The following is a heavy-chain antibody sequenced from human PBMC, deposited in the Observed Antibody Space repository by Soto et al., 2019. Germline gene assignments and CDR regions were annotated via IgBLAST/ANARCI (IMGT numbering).Heavy chain of an antibody. CDR3: ARGTDYFDSSGYYYGMDV. CDR1: GGTFSSYI. V-gene: IGHV1-69*02. J-gene: IGHJ6*02. D-gene: IGHD3-22*01. Sequence: QVQLVQSGAEVKKPGSSVKVSCKASGGTFSSYIISWVRQAPGQGLEWMGRIIPILGIANYAQKFQGRVKIIAEKTTSTGYMGLGSLRSEDTAVYYCARGTDYFDSSGYYYGMDVWGQGTTVTVSS. CDR2: IIPILGIA.